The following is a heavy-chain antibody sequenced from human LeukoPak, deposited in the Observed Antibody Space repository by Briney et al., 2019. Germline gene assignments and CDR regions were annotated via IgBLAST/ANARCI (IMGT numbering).Heavy chain of an antibody. V-gene: IGHV1-18*04. CDR2: ISAYNGNT. Sequence: ASVKVSCKASGYTFTGYYMHWVRQAPGQGLEWMGWISAYNGNTNYAQKLQGRVTMTTDTSTSTAYMELRSLRSDDTAVYYCARDLCSSTSCYTTLHLFDYWGQGTLVTVSS. CDR1: GYTFTGYY. D-gene: IGHD2-2*02. CDR3: ARDLCSSTSCYTTLHLFDY. J-gene: IGHJ4*02.